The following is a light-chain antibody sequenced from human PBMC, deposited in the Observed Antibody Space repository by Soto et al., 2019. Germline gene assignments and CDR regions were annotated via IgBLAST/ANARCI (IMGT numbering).Light chain of an antibody. Sequence: DIVMTQSPDSLAVSLGERATINCKSSQSVLYSSDNKDYLAWYQQRPGQPPNLLIYWASTRESGVPDRFSGSGSGTEFTLTISSLQSEDVAVYYCQQYFATPHTFGQGTKLEI. J-gene: IGKJ2*01. CDR1: QSVLYSSDNKDY. CDR3: QQYFATPHT. CDR2: WAS. V-gene: IGKV4-1*01.